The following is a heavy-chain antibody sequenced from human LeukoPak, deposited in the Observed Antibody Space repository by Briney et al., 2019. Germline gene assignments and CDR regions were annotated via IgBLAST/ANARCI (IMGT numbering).Heavy chain of an antibody. CDR3: ARDLGVGEFAFDY. J-gene: IGHJ4*02. V-gene: IGHV3-30*04. Sequence: GSLRLSCAASGFTFSSYAMHWVRQAPGKGLEWVAVISYDGSNKYYADSVKGRFTISRDNSKNTLYLQMNSLRAEDTAVYYCARDLGVGEFAFDYWGQGTLVTVSS. CDR1: GFTFSSYA. D-gene: IGHD3-10*01. CDR2: ISYDGSNK.